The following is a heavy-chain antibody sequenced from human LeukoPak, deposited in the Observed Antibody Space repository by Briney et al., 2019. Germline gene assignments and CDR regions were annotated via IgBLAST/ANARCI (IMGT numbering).Heavy chain of an antibody. CDR2: INHSGST. Sequence: PSETLSLTCAVYGGSFSGYYWSWIRQPPGKGLEWIGEINHSGSTNYNPSLKSRVTISVDTSKNQFSLKLSSVTAADTAVYYCARSRLRAVSDYYGMDVWGQGTTVTVSS. J-gene: IGHJ6*02. CDR3: ARSRLRAVSDYYGMDV. CDR1: GGSFSGYY. V-gene: IGHV4-34*01. D-gene: IGHD4-17*01.